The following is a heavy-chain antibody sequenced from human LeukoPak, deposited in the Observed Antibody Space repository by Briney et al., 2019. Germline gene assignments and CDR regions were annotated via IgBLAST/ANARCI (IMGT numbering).Heavy chain of an antibody. J-gene: IGHJ4*02. V-gene: IGHV1-18*01. CDR1: GYTFTSYG. Sequence: GASVKVSYTASGYTFTSYGLSWVRQAPGQGLEGMGWTRAYNGNTNYAQKLQGRVTMTTDTSTSTAYMELRSLRSDYTAVYFCASDLGYYDTSPFDYWGQGTLVTVSS. CDR3: ASDLGYYDTSPFDY. D-gene: IGHD3-22*01. CDR2: TRAYNGNT.